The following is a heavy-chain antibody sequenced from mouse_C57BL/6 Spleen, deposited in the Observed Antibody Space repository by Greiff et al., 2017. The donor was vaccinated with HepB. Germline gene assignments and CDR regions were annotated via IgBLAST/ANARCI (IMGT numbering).Heavy chain of an antibody. V-gene: IGHV1-19*01. J-gene: IGHJ3*01. CDR1: GYTFTDYY. CDR3: ANIYDYDAGAY. D-gene: IGHD2-4*01. CDR2: INPYNGGT. Sequence: EVQLQQSGPVLVKPGASVKMSCKASGYTFTDYYMNWVKQSHGKSLEWIGVINPYNGGTSYNQKFKGKATLTVDKSSSTAYMELNSLTSEDSAVYYCANIYDYDAGAYWGQGTLVTVSA.